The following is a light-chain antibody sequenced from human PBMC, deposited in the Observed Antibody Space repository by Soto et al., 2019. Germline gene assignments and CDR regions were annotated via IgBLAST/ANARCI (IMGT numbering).Light chain of an antibody. V-gene: IGLV2-8*01. CDR1: SSDVGGYNY. J-gene: IGLJ2*01. CDR2: EVS. CDR3: SSYAGSNNWGV. Sequence: QSALTQPPSASGSPGQSVTISCTGTSSDVGGYNYVSWYQQHPGKAPKLMIYEVSERPSGVPDRFSGSKSGNTASLTVSGLQAEDEAEYYCSSYAGSNNWGVFGGGTKVTVL.